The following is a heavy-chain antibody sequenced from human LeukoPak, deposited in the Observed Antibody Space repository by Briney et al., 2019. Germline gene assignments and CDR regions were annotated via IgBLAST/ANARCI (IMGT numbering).Heavy chain of an antibody. CDR1: GFTFSSYA. Sequence: GRSLRLSCAASGFTFSSYAMHWVRQAPGKGLEWVAVISFDGSNKYCADSVKGRFSISRDSSKNTLYLQMNSLRAEDTALYYCARDPQSTVTTPFFDYWGQGTLVTVSS. D-gene: IGHD4-17*01. V-gene: IGHV3-30*04. J-gene: IGHJ4*02. CDR3: ARDPQSTVTTPFFDY. CDR2: ISFDGSNK.